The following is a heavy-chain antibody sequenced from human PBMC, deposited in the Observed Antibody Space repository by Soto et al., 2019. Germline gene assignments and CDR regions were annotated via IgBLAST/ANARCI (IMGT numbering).Heavy chain of an antibody. V-gene: IGHV4-39*01. D-gene: IGHD6-13*01. J-gene: IGHJ6*02. CDR2: IYYSGST. Sequence: PSETLSLTCTVSGGSISSSSYYWGWIRQPPGKGLEWIGSIYYSGSTYYNPSLKSRVTISVDTSKNQFSLKLSSVTAADTAVYYCARHVSSSWYVYYYGMDVWGQGTTVTVSS. CDR3: ARHVSSSWYVYYYGMDV. CDR1: GGSISSSSYY.